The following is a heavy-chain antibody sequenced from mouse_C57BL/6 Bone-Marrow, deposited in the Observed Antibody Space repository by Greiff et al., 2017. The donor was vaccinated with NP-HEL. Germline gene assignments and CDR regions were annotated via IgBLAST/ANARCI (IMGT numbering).Heavy chain of an antibody. CDR2: IWTGGGT. Sequence: VQLVESGPGLVAPSQSLSISCTVSGFSLTSYAISWVRQPPGKGLEWLGVIWTGGGTNYNSAPKSRLSIIKDNSKSKVFLKMNSLQTDDTARYYCARKDSYYSGSSLLYYYAMDYWGQGTSVTVSS. V-gene: IGHV2-9-1*01. CDR1: GFSLTSYA. CDR3: ARKDSYYSGSSLLYYYAMDY. D-gene: IGHD1-1*01. J-gene: IGHJ4*01.